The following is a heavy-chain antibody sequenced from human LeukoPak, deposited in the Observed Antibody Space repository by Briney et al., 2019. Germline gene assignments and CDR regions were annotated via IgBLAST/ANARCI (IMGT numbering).Heavy chain of an antibody. Sequence: GGSLRLSCTVSGFTFNTYDMTWVRQAPGEGRAWVSGISISGDDTYYTDSVKGRYTVSRDNSKNTLYLQMNSLRVDDTAVYYCVKGNWLDNWGQGALVTVAS. CDR3: VKGNWLDN. CDR1: GFTFNTYD. V-gene: IGHV3-23*01. J-gene: IGHJ4*02. D-gene: IGHD1-1*01. CDR2: ISISGDDT.